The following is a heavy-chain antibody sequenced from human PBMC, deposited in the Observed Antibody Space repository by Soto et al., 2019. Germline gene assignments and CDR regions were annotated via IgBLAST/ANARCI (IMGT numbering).Heavy chain of an antibody. V-gene: IGHV4-34*02. CDR1: GASFRGYY. CDR3: ARRFSGTGRYFDY. J-gene: IGHJ4*02. Sequence: QVQLQQWGAGLLKPSETLSLSCAVYGASFRGYYWNWIRQPPGKGLEWIGEINQSGSTNYSPSLKPGVTSSVDTSKKQFSLRVSSVAAADTAVYYCARRFSGTGRYFDYWGQGTLVTVSS. D-gene: IGHD1-1*01. CDR2: INQSGST.